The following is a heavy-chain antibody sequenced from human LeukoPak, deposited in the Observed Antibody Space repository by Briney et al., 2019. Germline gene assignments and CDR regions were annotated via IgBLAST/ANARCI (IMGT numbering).Heavy chain of an antibody. V-gene: IGHV4-39*01. CDR1: GGSISSSIYY. CDR2: IYYSGST. D-gene: IGHD1-1*01. CDR3: ARHNNQDNNYFDY. Sequence: SETLSLTCTVSGGSISSSIYYWGWIRQPPGKGLEWIGSIYYSGSTYYHPSLKSRVTISVDTSKNQFSLKLSSVTAADTAVYYCARHNNQDNNYFDYWGQGTLVTVSS. J-gene: IGHJ4*02.